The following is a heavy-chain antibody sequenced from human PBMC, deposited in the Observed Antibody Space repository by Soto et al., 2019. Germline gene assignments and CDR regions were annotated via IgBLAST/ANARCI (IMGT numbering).Heavy chain of an antibody. D-gene: IGHD6-6*01. Sequence: GASVKVCCKASGYTFTSYDINWVRQATGQGLEWMGWMNPNSGNTGYAQKFQGRVTMTRNTSISTAYMELSSLRSEDTAVYYCARRIAARPIYYYYMDVWGKGTTVTVSS. CDR2: MNPNSGNT. V-gene: IGHV1-8*01. CDR1: GYTFTSYD. CDR3: ARRIAARPIYYYYMDV. J-gene: IGHJ6*03.